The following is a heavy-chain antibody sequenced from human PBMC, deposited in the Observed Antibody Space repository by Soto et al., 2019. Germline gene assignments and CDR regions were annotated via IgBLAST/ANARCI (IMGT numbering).Heavy chain of an antibody. V-gene: IGHV1-69*13. J-gene: IGHJ6*02. Sequence: SVKVSCKASGGTFSSYAISWVRQAPGQGLEWMGEIIPIFGTANYAQKFQGRVTITADESTSTAYMELSSLRSEDTAVYYCAIGSPAYYYDSSGYYHAYYYYGMDVWGQGTTVTVS. CDR2: IIPIFGTA. D-gene: IGHD3-22*01. CDR1: GGTFSSYA. CDR3: AIGSPAYYYDSSGYYHAYYYYGMDV.